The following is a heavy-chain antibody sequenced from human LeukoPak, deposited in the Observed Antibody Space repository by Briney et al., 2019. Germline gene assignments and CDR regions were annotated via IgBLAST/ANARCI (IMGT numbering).Heavy chain of an antibody. CDR3: ARRGWAYYYYYMDV. J-gene: IGHJ6*03. CDR2: INHSGST. Sequence: SETLSLTCAVYGGSFSGYYWSWIRQPPGKGLEWIGEINHSGSTNYNPSLKSRVTISVDTSKNQFALKLSSVTAAGTAVYYCARRGWAYYYYYMDVWGKGTTVTVSS. D-gene: IGHD6-19*01. CDR1: GGSFSGYY. V-gene: IGHV4-34*01.